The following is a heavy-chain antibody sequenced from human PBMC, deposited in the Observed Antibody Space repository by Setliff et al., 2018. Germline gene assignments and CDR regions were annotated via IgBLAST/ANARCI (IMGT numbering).Heavy chain of an antibody. Sequence: PSEPLSLTCTVSGGPINSDRYYWGWIRQPPGKGLEWIGSMYSSGSTYYNPSLKSRVTISVDTSQNQFSLKLSSVTAADTAAYYCASHPRVTIFGVVAFDYWGQGILVTVSS. CDR3: ASHPRVTIFGVVAFDY. J-gene: IGHJ4*02. D-gene: IGHD3-3*01. V-gene: IGHV4-39*01. CDR1: GGPINSDRYY. CDR2: MYSSGST.